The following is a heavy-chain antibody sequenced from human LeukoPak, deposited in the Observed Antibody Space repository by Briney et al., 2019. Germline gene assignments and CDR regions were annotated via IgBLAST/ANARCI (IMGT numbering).Heavy chain of an antibody. CDR2: TYESGTT. V-gene: IGHV4-34*01. Sequence: SETLSLTCAVYGESLNSYYWSWVRQPPGEGLEWIGETYESGTTEYNPSLKSRVTISMVPSKQQFSLSLSSVTAADTAVYYCARGAWATRLGSWGLGTPVIVSS. CDR1: GESLNSYY. D-gene: IGHD2-15*01. CDR3: ARGAWATRLGS. J-gene: IGHJ4*02.